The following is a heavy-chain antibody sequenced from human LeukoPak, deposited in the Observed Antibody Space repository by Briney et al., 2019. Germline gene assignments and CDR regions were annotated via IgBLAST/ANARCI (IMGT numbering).Heavy chain of an antibody. CDR3: ARSVRLDDYGSGSSLDV. J-gene: IGHJ6*02. V-gene: IGHV3-33*07. D-gene: IGHD3-10*01. CDR2: IRYDGSDR. CDR1: GFTFSSYA. Sequence: PGRSLRLSCAASGFTFSSYAMYWVRQAPGKGLEWVAVIRYDGSDRYYADSVKGRFSISRDNSKNTLYLQMNSLRAEDTAVYYCARSVRLDDYGSGSSLDVWGQGTTVTVSS.